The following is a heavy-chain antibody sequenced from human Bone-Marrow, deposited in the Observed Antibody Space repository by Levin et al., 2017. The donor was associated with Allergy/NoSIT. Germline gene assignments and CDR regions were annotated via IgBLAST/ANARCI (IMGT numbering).Heavy chain of an antibody. V-gene: IGHV3-48*02. CDR1: GFSFRTYT. J-gene: IGHJ4*02. CDR2: ISSSSSTI. CDR3: ATSGGVHWYYLDY. Sequence: GESLKISCAASGFSFRTYTMNWVRQAPGKGLEWLSYISSSSSTIFYADSVKGRFTISRDNAKNSLYLQMNSLRDEDTAVYYCATSGGVHWYYLDYWGQGTLVTVSS. D-gene: IGHD2-8*02.